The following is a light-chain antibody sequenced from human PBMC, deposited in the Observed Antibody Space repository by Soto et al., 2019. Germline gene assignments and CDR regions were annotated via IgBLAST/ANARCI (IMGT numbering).Light chain of an antibody. Sequence: QSALTQPASVSGSPGQSVAIYCTCTSSDVGRYNSVSWYQQHPGKAPKLMIYEGSKRPSGVSDRFSGSKSGNTASLTSSGLQAEDEADYYCCSYAGDPYVFGTGTKGTVL. CDR1: SSDVGRYNS. J-gene: IGLJ1*01. CDR3: CSYAGDPYV. V-gene: IGLV2-23*01. CDR2: EGS.